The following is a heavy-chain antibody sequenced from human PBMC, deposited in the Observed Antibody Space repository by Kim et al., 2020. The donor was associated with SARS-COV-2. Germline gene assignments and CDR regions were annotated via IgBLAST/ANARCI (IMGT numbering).Heavy chain of an antibody. J-gene: IGHJ3*02. Sequence: YNPSLKSRVTISVDTSKNQFSLKLSSVTAADTAVYYCARAGGLTGDAFDIWGQGTMVTVSS. CDR3: ARAGGLTGDAFDI. D-gene: IGHD7-27*01. V-gene: IGHV4-59*01.